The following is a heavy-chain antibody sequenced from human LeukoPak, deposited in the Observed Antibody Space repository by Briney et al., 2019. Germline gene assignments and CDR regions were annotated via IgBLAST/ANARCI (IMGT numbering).Heavy chain of an antibody. D-gene: IGHD2/OR15-2a*01. CDR2: LSYTGKA. V-gene: IGHV4-59*02. Sequence: PSETLSLTCVVSGDSVSNFHWNWLRQLPGKRLEWIACLSYTGKADYNPSLASRVTISLDTSKNQGFSLKLKSVTAADTAVYYCSEGYFEPFDHWGQGILVTVSS. CDR1: GDSVSNFH. J-gene: IGHJ4*02. CDR3: SEGYFEPFDH.